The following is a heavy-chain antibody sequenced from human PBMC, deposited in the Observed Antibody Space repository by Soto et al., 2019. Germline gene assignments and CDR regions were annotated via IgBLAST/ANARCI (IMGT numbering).Heavy chain of an antibody. CDR1: GGSISSYY. D-gene: IGHD1-20*01. J-gene: IGHJ6*02. CDR3: ARGPHITVYGMDV. Sequence: SETLSLTCTVSGGSISSYYWSWIRQPPGKGLEWIGYIYYSGSTNYNPSLKSRVTISVDTSKNQFSLKLSSVTAADTAVYYCARGPHITVYGMDVWGQGTTVTVSS. V-gene: IGHV4-59*01. CDR2: IYYSGST.